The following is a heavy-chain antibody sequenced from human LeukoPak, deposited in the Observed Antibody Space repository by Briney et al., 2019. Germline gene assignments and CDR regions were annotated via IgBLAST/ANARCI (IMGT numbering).Heavy chain of an antibody. V-gene: IGHV3-66*01. Sequence: GGSQRHSCAASGLIGSKNYMSWVRQAPGKGLEWVSVIYDDGRTYYADSVKGRFTISRDNSKNTLYLQMNSLRVQDTAVYYCARRPDYGTTPIFDYWGQGALVTVSS. CDR3: ARRPDYGTTPIFDY. J-gene: IGHJ4*02. CDR1: GLIGSKNY. D-gene: IGHD4-17*01. CDR2: IYDDGRT.